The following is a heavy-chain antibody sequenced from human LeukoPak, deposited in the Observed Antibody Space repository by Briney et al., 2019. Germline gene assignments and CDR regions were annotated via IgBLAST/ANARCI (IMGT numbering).Heavy chain of an antibody. V-gene: IGHV1-8*01. CDR3: ARGPPNWGYDY. Sequence: ASVNVSFTASGYTFTIYDFNWVRQATGQRPEWMGWMSPNSGDTGYAQKFQDRVTMTRNTSISTAYMELSSLRSDDTAVYYCARGPPNWGYDYWGPGTLVTVSS. D-gene: IGHD7-27*01. J-gene: IGHJ4*02. CDR1: GYTFTIYD. CDR2: MSPNSGDT.